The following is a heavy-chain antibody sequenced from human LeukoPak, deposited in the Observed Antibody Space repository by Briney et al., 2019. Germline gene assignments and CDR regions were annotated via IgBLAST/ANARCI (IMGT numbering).Heavy chain of an antibody. J-gene: IGHJ4*02. CDR3: AKDSRQASEVYYYDSSGYYYFDY. CDR2: ISGSGGST. CDR1: RFTFSSYA. D-gene: IGHD3-22*01. V-gene: IGHV3-23*01. Sequence: GSLRLSCAASRFTFSSYAMSWVRQAPGKGLEWVSAISGSGGSTYYADSVKGRFTISRDNSKNTLYLQMNSLRAEDTAVYYCAKDSRQASEVYYYDSSGYYYFDYWGQGTLVTVSS.